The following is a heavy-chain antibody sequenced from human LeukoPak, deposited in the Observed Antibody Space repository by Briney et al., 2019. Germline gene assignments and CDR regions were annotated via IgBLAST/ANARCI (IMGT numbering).Heavy chain of an antibody. D-gene: IGHD3-16*01. Sequence: PSETLSLTCAVSGGSISSGGYSWSWIRQPAGKGLEWIGRIYPSGYTNHNPSLKSRVTMSVDTSKNQFSLKLSSVTAADTAVFYCARLRTGGQYYFDYWGQGALVTVSS. CDR2: IYPSGYT. V-gene: IGHV4-61*02. CDR3: ARLRTGGQYYFDY. CDR1: GGSISSGGYS. J-gene: IGHJ4*02.